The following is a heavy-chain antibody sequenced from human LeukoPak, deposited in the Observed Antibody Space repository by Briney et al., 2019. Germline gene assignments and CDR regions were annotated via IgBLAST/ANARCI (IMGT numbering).Heavy chain of an antibody. V-gene: IGHV1-46*01. CDR3: ARHYYDSSGYYLFDY. CDR1: GYTFTTYY. D-gene: IGHD3-22*01. CDR2: INPTGGST. Sequence: ASVKVSCKASGYTFTTYYMHWVRQAPGQGLEWMGIINPTGGSTTYAQKFQGRVTMTRDTSTSTVYMELSSLRSDDTAVYYCARHYYDSSGYYLFDYWGQGTLVTVSS. J-gene: IGHJ4*02.